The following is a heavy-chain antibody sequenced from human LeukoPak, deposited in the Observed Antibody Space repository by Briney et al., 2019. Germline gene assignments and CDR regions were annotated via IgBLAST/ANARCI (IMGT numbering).Heavy chain of an antibody. CDR3: ARYPVTTPYYYYMDV. CDR2: ISSSSSYI. J-gene: IGHJ6*03. CDR1: GFTFSNAS. V-gene: IGHV3-21*01. D-gene: IGHD4-11*01. Sequence: GGSLRLSCAASGFTFSNASMNWVRQAPGKGLEWVSSISSSSSYIYYADSVKGRFTISRDNAKNSLYLQMNSLRAEDTAVYYCARYPVTTPYYYYMDVWGKGTTVTVSS.